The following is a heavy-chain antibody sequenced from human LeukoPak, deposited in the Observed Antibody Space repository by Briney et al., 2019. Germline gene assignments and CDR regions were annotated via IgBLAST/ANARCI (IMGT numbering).Heavy chain of an antibody. D-gene: IGHD3-16*01. V-gene: IGHV4-59*01. CDR1: GGSFSPYY. Sequence: SETLSLTCTVSGGSFSPYYWSWIRQPPGKGLEWIGYISHSGSTNYSPSLKSRVTISLDTSKNQFFLKLSSVTAADTAVYYCARGGYYYLDVWGKGTTVAVSS. CDR3: ARGGYYYLDV. J-gene: IGHJ6*03. CDR2: ISHSGST.